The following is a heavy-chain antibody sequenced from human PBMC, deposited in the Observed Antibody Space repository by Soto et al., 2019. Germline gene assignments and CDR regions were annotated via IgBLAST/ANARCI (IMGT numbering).Heavy chain of an antibody. CDR1: GGSISSSNW. D-gene: IGHD6-25*01. V-gene: IGHV4-4*02. CDR2: IYHSGST. Sequence: SETLSLTCAVSGGSISSSNWWSWVRQPPGKGLEWIGEIYHSGSTNYNPSLKSRVTISVDKSKNQFSLKLSSVTAADTAVYYCACQVWYSSAPGSYHYYYMDVWGKGTTVTVSS. J-gene: IGHJ6*03. CDR3: ACQVWYSSAPGSYHYYYMDV.